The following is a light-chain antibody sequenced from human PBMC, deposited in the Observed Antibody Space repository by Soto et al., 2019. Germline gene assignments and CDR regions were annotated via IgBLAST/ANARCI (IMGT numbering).Light chain of an antibody. Sequence: DIQMTQSPSTLSASVGDRVTITCRASQSISSWLAWYQQKPGKAPKLLVYKASTLESGVPSRFSGSGSGTEFTLTISSLQPDDFATYYCQKYNTNWEAFGQGTKVEIK. J-gene: IGKJ1*01. CDR3: QKYNTNWEA. CDR1: QSISSW. V-gene: IGKV1-5*03. CDR2: KAS.